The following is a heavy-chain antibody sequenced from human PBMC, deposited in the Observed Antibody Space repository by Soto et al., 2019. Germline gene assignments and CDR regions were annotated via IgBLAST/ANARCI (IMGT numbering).Heavy chain of an antibody. D-gene: IGHD2-8*02. CDR3: ARGLVDLNYYYYYGMDV. CDR1: GGTFSSYA. J-gene: IGHJ6*02. V-gene: IGHV1-69*01. CDR2: IIPIFGTA. Sequence: QVPLVQSGAEVKKPGSSVKVSCKASGGTFSSYAISWVRQAPGQGLEWMGGIIPIFGTANYAQKFQGRVTITADESTSTAYMELSSLRSEDTAVYYCARGLVDLNYYYYYGMDVWGQGTTVTVSS.